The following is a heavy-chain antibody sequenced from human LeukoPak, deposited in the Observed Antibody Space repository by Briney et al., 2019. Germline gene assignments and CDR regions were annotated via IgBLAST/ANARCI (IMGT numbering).Heavy chain of an antibody. D-gene: IGHD6-13*01. CDR3: ARDRAAANDAFDI. CDR1: GFTFSSYA. Sequence: GGSLRLSCAASGFTFSSYAMHWVRQAPGKGLEWVAVISYDGSNKYYADSVKGRFTISRDNSKNTLYLQMNSLRAEDTAVYYCARDRAAANDAFDIWGQGTMVTVSS. V-gene: IGHV3-30-3*01. J-gene: IGHJ3*02. CDR2: ISYDGSNK.